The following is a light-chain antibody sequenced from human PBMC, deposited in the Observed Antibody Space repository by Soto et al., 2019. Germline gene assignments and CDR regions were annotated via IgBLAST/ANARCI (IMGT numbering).Light chain of an antibody. CDR2: GAA. J-gene: IGKJ1*01. V-gene: IGKV3-15*01. CDR3: QQYHNWPA. Sequence: ERVMTQAPATLSVSPGERATLSCRASQSVSSNLAWYQQKPGQAPRLLIYGAATRATGIPARFSGSGSGTEFTLTISSLQSEDFAVYYCQQYHNWPAFGQGTKVDI. CDR1: QSVSSN.